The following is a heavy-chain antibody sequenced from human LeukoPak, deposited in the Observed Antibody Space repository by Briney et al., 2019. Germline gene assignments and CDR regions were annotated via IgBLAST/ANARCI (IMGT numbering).Heavy chain of an antibody. Sequence: ASVMVSCKASVYTFTGYSIHWVRQAPGQGLEWMGCINPNSGDTNYPQKFQDRVTLSRDTSISTAYMELTDLRSDDTAMYYCARPNGDYYNWFDPWGQGTLVTVSS. CDR2: INPNSGDT. V-gene: IGHV1-2*02. CDR1: VYTFTGYS. J-gene: IGHJ5*02. D-gene: IGHD2-21*02. CDR3: ARPNGDYYNWFDP.